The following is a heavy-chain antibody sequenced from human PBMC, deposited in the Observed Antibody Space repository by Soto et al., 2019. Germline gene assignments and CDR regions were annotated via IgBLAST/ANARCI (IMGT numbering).Heavy chain of an antibody. V-gene: IGHV4-34*01. D-gene: IGHD3-3*01. CDR1: GGSFSGYY. CDR2: INHSGST. CDR3: ARGLNDFWSGYYTEHYYYYMDV. Sequence: SETLSLTCAVYGGSFSGYYWSWIRQPPGKGLEWIGEINHSGSTNYNPSLKSRVTISVDTSKNQFSLKLSSVTAADTAVYYCARGLNDFWSGYYTEHYYYYMDVWGKGTTVTVSS. J-gene: IGHJ6*03.